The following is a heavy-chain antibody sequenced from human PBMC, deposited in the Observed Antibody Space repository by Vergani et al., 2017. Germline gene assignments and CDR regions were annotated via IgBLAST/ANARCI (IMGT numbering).Heavy chain of an antibody. CDR1: GGSFSGYY. J-gene: IGHJ3*02. Sequence: QVQLQQWGAGLLKPSETLSLTCAVYGGSFSGYYWSWIRQPPGKGLEWIGEINHSGSTNYNPSLKSRFTISVDKSKNQFSLKLSSVTAADTAVYYCARWLTTGTGYAFDIWGQGTMVTVSS. V-gene: IGHV4-34*01. CDR3: ARWLTTGTGYAFDI. D-gene: IGHD1-1*01. CDR2: INHSGST.